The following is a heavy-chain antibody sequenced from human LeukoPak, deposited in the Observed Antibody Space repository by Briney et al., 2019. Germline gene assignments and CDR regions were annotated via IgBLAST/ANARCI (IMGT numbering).Heavy chain of an antibody. J-gene: IGHJ4*02. CDR1: GFTFSSYA. Sequence: PGRSLRLSCAASGFTFSSYAMHWVRQAPGKGLEWVAVISYDGSNKYYADSVKGRFTISRDNSKNTLYLQMNSLRAEDTAVYYCARDGAMVTPYYFDYWGQGTLVTVSS. D-gene: IGHD5-18*01. CDR2: ISYDGSNK. CDR3: ARDGAMVTPYYFDY. V-gene: IGHV3-30*04.